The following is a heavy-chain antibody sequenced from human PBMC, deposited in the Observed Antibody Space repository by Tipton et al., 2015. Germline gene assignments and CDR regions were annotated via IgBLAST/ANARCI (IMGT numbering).Heavy chain of an antibody. CDR1: GGTFDSHV. CDR3: ARSYDDAFDI. Sequence: QLVQSGAEVQKPGSSVKVSCKASGGTFDSHVIHWVRQAPGQGLEWMGWISAYNGNTNYAQKLQGRVTMTTDTSTSTAYMELRSLRSDDTAVYYCARSYDDAFDIWGQGTMVTVSS. V-gene: IGHV1-18*01. J-gene: IGHJ3*02. D-gene: IGHD5-18*01. CDR2: ISAYNGNT.